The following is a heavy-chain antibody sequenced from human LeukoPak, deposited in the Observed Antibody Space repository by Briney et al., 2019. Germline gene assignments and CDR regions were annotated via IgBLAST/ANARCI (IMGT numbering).Heavy chain of an antibody. V-gene: IGHV1-8*03. CDR1: GYTFTIYD. J-gene: IGHJ4*02. CDR2: MNPNSGNT. D-gene: IGHD3-10*01. CDR3: ARAPRVRGVNFDY. Sequence: GASVTVSCKASGYTFTIYDINWVRQATGQGLEWMGWMNPNSGNTGYAQKFQGRVTITRNTSISTAYMELSSLRSEDTAVYYCARAPRVRGVNFDYWGQGTLVTVSS.